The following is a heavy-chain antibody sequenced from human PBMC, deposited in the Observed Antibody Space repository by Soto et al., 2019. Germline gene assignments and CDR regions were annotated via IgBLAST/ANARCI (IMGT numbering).Heavy chain of an antibody. J-gene: IGHJ5*02. CDR3: AREGGDLNWFDP. CDR1: GFTFSSYS. D-gene: IGHD4-17*01. CDR2: ISSSSSPI. Sequence: EVQLVESGGGLVQPGGSLRLSCAASGFTFSSYSMNWVRQAPVKGLEWVSYISSSSSPIYYADSVKGRFTISRVNAKNSLYLQMNSLRAEDTAVYYCAREGGDLNWFDPWGQGTLVTVSS. V-gene: IGHV3-48*01.